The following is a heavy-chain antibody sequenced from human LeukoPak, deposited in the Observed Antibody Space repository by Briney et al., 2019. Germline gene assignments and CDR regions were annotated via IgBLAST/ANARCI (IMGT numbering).Heavy chain of an antibody. CDR3: ARQNYYDSSGYNFDY. CDR1: GGSISSSSYY. V-gene: IGHV4-39*01. D-gene: IGHD3-22*01. CDR2: IYYSGST. Sequence: PSETLSLTCTVSGGSISSSSYYWGWIRQPPGKGLEWIGSIYYSGSTYYNPSLKSRVTISVDTSKNQFSLKLSSVTAADTAVYYCARQNYYDSSGYNFDYWGQGTLVTVFS. J-gene: IGHJ4*02.